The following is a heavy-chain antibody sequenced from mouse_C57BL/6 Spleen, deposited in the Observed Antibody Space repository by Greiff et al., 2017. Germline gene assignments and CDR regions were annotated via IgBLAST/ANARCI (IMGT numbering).Heavy chain of an antibody. V-gene: IGHV5-6*03. CDR2: ISSGGSYT. J-gene: IGHJ4*01. CDR1: GFTFSSYG. CDR3: ARQGGYYGSSYEAMDY. D-gene: IGHD1-1*01. Sequence: EVKLVESGGGLVKPGGSLKLSCAASGFTFSSYGMSWVRQTPDKRLEWVATISSGGSYTYYPDSVKGRFTISRDNAKNTLYLQMSSLKSEDTAMYYCARQGGYYGSSYEAMDYWGQGTSVTVSS.